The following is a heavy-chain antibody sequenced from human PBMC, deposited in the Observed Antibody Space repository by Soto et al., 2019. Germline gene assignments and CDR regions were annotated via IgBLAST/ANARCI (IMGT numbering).Heavy chain of an antibody. CDR3: ASQSSVAAYFDY. D-gene: IGHD6-19*01. CDR2: IYYSGST. V-gene: IGHV4-39*01. CDR1: GGSVSSSSYY. Sequence: QLQLQESGPGLVEPSETLSLTCTVSGGSVSSSSYYWGWIRQPPGKGLEWIGSIYYSGSTYYIPSPKSRVTISVATSKTQSALKLSSVTSADTAVYYCASQSSVAAYFDYWGQGTLVTVSS. J-gene: IGHJ4*02.